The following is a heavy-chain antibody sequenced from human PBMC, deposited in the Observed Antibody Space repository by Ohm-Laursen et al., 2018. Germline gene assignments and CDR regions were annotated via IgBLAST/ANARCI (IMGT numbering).Heavy chain of an antibody. CDR1: GGTFSSYA. CDR2: IIPILGIA. CDR3: AREVGATMALDY. V-gene: IGHV1-69*04. Sequence: GSSVKVSCKASGGTFSSYAISWVRQAPGQGLEWMGRIIPILGIANYAQKFQGRVTITADKSTSTAYMELSSLRAEDTAVYYCAREVGATMALDYWGQGTLVTVSS. D-gene: IGHD1-26*01. J-gene: IGHJ4*02.